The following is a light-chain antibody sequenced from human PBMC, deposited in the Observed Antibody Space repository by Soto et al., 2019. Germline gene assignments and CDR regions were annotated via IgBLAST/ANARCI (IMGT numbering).Light chain of an antibody. CDR3: SSYTRSSTLEV. J-gene: IGLJ2*01. V-gene: IGLV2-14*01. Sequence: QSALTQPASVSGSPGQSITISCTGTSRDVGGYNYVSWYQQHPGKAPKLMIYDVSNRPSGVSNRFSGSKSGNTASLTISGLQAEDEADYYCSSYTRSSTLEVFGGGTKLTVL. CDR1: SRDVGGYNY. CDR2: DVS.